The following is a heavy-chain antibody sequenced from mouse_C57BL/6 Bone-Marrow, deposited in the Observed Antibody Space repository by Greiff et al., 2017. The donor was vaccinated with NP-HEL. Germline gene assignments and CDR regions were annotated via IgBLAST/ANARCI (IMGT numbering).Heavy chain of an antibody. V-gene: IGHV1-64*01. CDR3: SRWGTTVNYFDD. D-gene: IGHD1-1*01. J-gene: IGHJ2*01. CDR2: IHPNSGST. CDR1: GYTFTSYW. Sequence: QVQLQQPGAELVKPGASVKLSCKASGYTFTSYWMHWVKQRPGQGLEWIGMIHPNSGSTNYNEKFKSKATLTVDKSSSTAYMQLSSLTSEDSAVYYCSRWGTTVNYFDDWGQGTTLTVSS.